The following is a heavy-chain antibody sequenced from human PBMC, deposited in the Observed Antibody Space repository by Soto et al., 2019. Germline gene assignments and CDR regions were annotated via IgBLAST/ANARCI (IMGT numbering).Heavy chain of an antibody. D-gene: IGHD3-9*01. CDR2: IDPSDSYT. Sequence: GESLKISCMGSGYGFTSYWISWVRQMPGKGLEWMGRIDPSDSYTNYSPSFQGHVTISADKSISTAYLQWSSLKASDTAMYYCARHGTYYDILTGHYYYGMEVRCKGTTVTVSS. CDR3: ARHGTYYDILTGHYYYGMEV. V-gene: IGHV5-10-1*01. J-gene: IGHJ6*04. CDR1: GYGFTSYW.